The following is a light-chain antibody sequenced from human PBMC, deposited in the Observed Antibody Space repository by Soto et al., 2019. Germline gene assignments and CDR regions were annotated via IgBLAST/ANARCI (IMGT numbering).Light chain of an antibody. Sequence: SYELTQPPSVSVAPGKTARITCGGNNSGSKSVHWYQQKPGQAPVLVIYYDSDRPSGIPERFSGSNSGNTATLTISRVEAGDEGDYYCQVWDSSSDHVVFGGGTKLTVL. CDR2: YDS. CDR1: NSGSKS. J-gene: IGLJ2*01. CDR3: QVWDSSSDHVV. V-gene: IGLV3-21*04.